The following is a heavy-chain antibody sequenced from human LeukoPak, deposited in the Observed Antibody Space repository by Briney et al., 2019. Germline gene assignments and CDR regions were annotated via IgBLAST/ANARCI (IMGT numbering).Heavy chain of an antibody. D-gene: IGHD3-3*01. CDR3: ARGLRFLEWLLFDY. V-gene: IGHV1-8*03. Sequence: ASVKVSCTASGYTFTSYDINWVRQATGQGLEWMGWMNPNSGNTGYAQKFQGRVTITRNTSISTAYMELSSLRSEDTAVYYCARGLRFLEWLLFDYWGQGTLVTVSS. CDR2: MNPNSGNT. CDR1: GYTFTSYD. J-gene: IGHJ4*02.